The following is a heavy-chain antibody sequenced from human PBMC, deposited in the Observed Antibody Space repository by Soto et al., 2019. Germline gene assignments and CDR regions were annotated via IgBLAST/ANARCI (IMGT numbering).Heavy chain of an antibody. Sequence: QVQLVQSGGEVTKPGASVKVSCKSSGYTFTSYGVSWVRQAPGQGLEWLGWISVYTGNTKQAQKFQDRVTLTTEASTSTAYMELRSLRSDDKAVYYCARDRCTTDRCYTHHFDVWGQGTTVTVSS. D-gene: IGHD2-8*01. CDR1: GYTFTSYG. CDR2: ISVYTGNT. J-gene: IGHJ6*02. V-gene: IGHV1-18*04. CDR3: ARDRCTTDRCYTHHFDV.